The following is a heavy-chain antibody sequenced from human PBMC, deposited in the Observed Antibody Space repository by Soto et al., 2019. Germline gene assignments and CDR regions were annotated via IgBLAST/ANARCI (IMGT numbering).Heavy chain of an antibody. CDR3: ASSSSRSPHDAFDI. CDR1: GYTFTGYY. Sequence: ASVKVSCKASGYTFTGYYMHWVRQAPGQGLEWMGWINPNSGGTNYAQKFQGWVTMTRDTSISTAYMELSRLRSDDTAVYYCASSSSRSPHDAFDIWGQGTMVTVSS. V-gene: IGHV1-2*04. CDR2: INPNSGGT. J-gene: IGHJ3*02. D-gene: IGHD2-2*01.